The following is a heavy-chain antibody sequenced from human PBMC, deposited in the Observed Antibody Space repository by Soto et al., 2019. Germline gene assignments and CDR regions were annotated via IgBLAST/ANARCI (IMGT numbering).Heavy chain of an antibody. CDR1: GGSISSGDYY. Sequence: QVQLQESGPGLVKPSQTLSLTCTVSGGSISSGDYYWSWIRQPPGKGLEWIGYIYYSGSTYYNPSLKSRVTISIDSSKNQFSLKLSSLTAADTAVYYCARWVAAAGSFYYYYGMDVWGQGTTVTVSS. CDR2: IYYSGST. J-gene: IGHJ6*02. CDR3: ARWVAAAGSFYYYYGMDV. V-gene: IGHV4-30-4*01. D-gene: IGHD6-13*01.